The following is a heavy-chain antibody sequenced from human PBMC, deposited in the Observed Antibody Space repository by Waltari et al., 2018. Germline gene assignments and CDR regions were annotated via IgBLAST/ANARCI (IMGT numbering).Heavy chain of an antibody. J-gene: IGHJ4*02. CDR3: ARLNDDHDFQALDF. CDR2: ISGSVDSI. D-gene: IGHD1-1*01. CDR1: GFSFGNYA. V-gene: IGHV3-23*01. Sequence: ELQLLESGGGFVQPGGSLRLLCAASGFSFGNYAMTWVRQAPGKGLEWVSGISGSVDSIYYADSVKGRFTISRDNSKNTLTLQVNSLRGEDTAVYYCARLNDDHDFQALDFWGQGTLVTVSS.